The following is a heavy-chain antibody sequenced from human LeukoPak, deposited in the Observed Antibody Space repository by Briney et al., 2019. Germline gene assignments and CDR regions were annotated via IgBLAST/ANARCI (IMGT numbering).Heavy chain of an antibody. CDR1: GFTFSNYA. J-gene: IGHJ4*02. CDR2: ISGSGGST. D-gene: IGHD3-10*01. CDR3: ARGGWFIVDY. V-gene: IGHV3-23*01. Sequence: GGSLRLSCATSGFTFSNYAMDWVRQAPGKGLEWVSSISGSGGSTYYADSVKGRFTISRDNAKNTLYLQMNSLRAEDTAVYYCARGGWFIVDYWGQGTLVTVSS.